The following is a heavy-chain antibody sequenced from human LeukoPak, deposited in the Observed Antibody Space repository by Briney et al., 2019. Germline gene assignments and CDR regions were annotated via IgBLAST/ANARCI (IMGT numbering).Heavy chain of an antibody. D-gene: IGHD5-24*01. V-gene: IGHV3-23*01. CDR1: GFTFSSYA. J-gene: IGHJ4*02. CDR3: AKVRSAMATIRPIDY. CDR2: ISGSGGST. Sequence: PGGSLRLSGAASGFTFSSYAMSWVRQAPGKGLEWVSAISGSGGSTYYADSVKGRFTISRDNSKNTLYLQMNSLRAEDTAVYYCAKVRSAMATIRPIDYWGQGTLVTVSS.